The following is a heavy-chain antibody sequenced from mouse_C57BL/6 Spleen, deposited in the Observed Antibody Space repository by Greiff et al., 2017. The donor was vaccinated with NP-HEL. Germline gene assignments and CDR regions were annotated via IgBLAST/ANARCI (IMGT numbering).Heavy chain of an antibody. CDR3: AKKAGVSNYYAMDY. CDR2: IWRGGST. J-gene: IGHJ4*01. D-gene: IGHD2-5*01. V-gene: IGHV2-5*01. Sequence: VMLVESGPGLVQPSQSLSITCTVSGFSLTSYGVHWVRQSPGKGLEWLGVIWRGGSTDYNAAFMSRLSITKDNSKSQVFFKMNSLQADDTAIYYCAKKAGVSNYYAMDYWGQGTSVTVSS. CDR1: GFSLTSYG.